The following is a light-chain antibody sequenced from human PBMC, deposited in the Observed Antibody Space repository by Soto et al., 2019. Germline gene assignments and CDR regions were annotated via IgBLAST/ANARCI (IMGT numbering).Light chain of an antibody. CDR1: NIGSES. CDR2: DDS. CDR3: QVWDSSSDPSYV. V-gene: IGLV3-21*02. J-gene: IGLJ1*01. Sequence: SYELTQPPSVSVAPGQTARITCGGNNIGSESVHWYQQKPGQAPVLIVYDDSDRPSGIPERFSGSNSGNTATLTISRVEAGDEADYYCQVWDSSSDPSYVFGTGNKVTVL.